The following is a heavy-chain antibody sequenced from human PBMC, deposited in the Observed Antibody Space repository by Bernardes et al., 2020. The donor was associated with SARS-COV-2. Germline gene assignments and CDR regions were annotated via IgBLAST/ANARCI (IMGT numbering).Heavy chain of an antibody. CDR3: ARDFGSDFDY. CDR2: INEDGRVI. V-gene: IGHV3-74*01. Sequence: GGSLRLSCAASGFTVSAYCMHWVRQAPGEGLVWVARINEDGRVIYYADSVRGRFTIYRDIADNKLYLQMNSLRADDTAVYYCARDFGSDFDYWGQGTLVTVSS. J-gene: IGHJ4*02. CDR1: GFTVSAYC. D-gene: IGHD2-15*01.